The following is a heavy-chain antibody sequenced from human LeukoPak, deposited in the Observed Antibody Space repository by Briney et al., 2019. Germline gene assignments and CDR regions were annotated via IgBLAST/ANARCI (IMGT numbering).Heavy chain of an antibody. CDR2: IYYSGST. Sequence: KRSETQSLTCTVSGGSINSYYWSWIRQPPGKGLEWIGYIYYSGSTNYNPSLKSRVTISVDTSKNQFSLKMSSVTAADTAVYYCARARDGHIYNWFDPWGQGTLDSVSS. J-gene: IGHJ5*02. V-gene: IGHV4-59*01. CDR3: ARARDGHIYNWFDP. D-gene: IGHD5-24*01. CDR1: GGSINSYY.